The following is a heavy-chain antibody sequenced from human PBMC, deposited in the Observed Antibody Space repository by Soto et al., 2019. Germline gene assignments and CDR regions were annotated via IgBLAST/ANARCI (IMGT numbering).Heavy chain of an antibody. CDR3: ARETLYSSGWYDY. V-gene: IGHV4-38-2*02. D-gene: IGHD6-19*01. Sequence: SETLSLTCTVSGYSISSGYYWGWIRQPPGKGLEWIGSIYHSGSTYYNPSLKSRVTISVDTSKNQFSLKLSSVTAADTAVYYCARETLYSSGWYDYWGQGTLVTVSS. CDR1: GYSISSGYY. CDR2: IYHSGST. J-gene: IGHJ4*02.